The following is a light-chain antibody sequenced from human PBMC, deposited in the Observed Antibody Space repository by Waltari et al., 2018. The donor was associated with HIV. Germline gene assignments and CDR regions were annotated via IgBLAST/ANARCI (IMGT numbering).Light chain of an antibody. J-gene: IGLJ1*01. CDR3: GTWDSSLSAYV. Sequence: QSVMTQPTSVSAAPGQKVTISCSGGISNVGENYVSWYQQVPGEAPKLLMYENNKLPSGMPDRFSGSKSGPAATLDITGLQTGDEADYYCGTWDSSLSAYVFGTGTKVPVL. V-gene: IGLV1-51*02. CDR2: ENN. CDR1: ISNVGENY.